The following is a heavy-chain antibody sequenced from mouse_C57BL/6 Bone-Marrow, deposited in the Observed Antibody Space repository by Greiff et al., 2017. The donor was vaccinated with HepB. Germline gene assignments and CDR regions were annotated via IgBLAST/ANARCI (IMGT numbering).Heavy chain of an antibody. CDR1: GYTFTGYW. V-gene: IGHV1-9*01. CDR2: ILPGSGST. CDR3: ARRGVYYYGSRGLWYFDV. D-gene: IGHD1-1*01. Sequence: VQLQQSGAELMKPGASVKLSCKATGYTFTGYWIEWVKQRPGHGLEWIGEILPGSGSTNYNEKFKGKATFTADTSSNTAYMQLSSLTTEDSAIYYCARRGVYYYGSRGLWYFDVWGTGTTVTVSS. J-gene: IGHJ1*03.